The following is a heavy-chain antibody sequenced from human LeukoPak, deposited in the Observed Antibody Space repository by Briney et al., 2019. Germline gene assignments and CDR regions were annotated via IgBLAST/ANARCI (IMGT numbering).Heavy chain of an antibody. CDR3: AREDCSGGSCYYFDY. CDR1: GGTFSSYA. CDR2: IIPIFGTA. J-gene: IGHJ4*02. V-gene: IGHV1-69*13. D-gene: IGHD2-15*01. Sequence: SVKVSCKASGGTFSSYAISWVRQAPGQGLGWMGGIIPIFGTANYAQKFQGRVTITADESTSTAYMELSSLRSEDTAVYYCAREDCSGGSCYYFDYWGQGALVTVSS.